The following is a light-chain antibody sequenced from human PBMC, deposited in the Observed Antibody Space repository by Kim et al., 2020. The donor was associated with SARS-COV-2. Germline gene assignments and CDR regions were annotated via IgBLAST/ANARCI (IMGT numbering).Light chain of an antibody. CDR2: RNN. V-gene: IGLV1-47*01. Sequence: GLRVTLPCSGGRSNIGSNYVYWYQQLPGTAPKLLIYRNNQRPSGVPDRFSGSKSGTSASLAISGLRSEDEADYYCAAWDDSLSGLVFGGGTQLTVL. CDR3: AAWDDSLSGLV. CDR1: RSNIGSNY. J-gene: IGLJ2*01.